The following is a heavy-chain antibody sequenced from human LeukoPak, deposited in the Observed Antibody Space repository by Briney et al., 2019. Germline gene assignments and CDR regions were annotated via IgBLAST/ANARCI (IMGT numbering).Heavy chain of an antibody. D-gene: IGHD6-13*01. CDR1: GFTFSSYW. CDR2: INWNGGST. J-gene: IGHJ3*02. Sequence: GGSLRLSCAASGFTFSSYWMSWVRQAPGKGLEWVSGINWNGGSTGYADSVKGRFTISRDNAKNSLYLQMNSLRAEDTALYHCARDRAAAGIWDAFDIWGQGTMVTVSS. V-gene: IGHV3-20*01. CDR3: ARDRAAAGIWDAFDI.